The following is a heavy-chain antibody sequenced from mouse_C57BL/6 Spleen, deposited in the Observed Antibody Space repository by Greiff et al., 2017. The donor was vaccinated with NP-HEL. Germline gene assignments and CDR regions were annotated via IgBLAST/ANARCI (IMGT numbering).Heavy chain of an antibody. CDR2: INPNYGTT. CDR1: GYSFTDYN. J-gene: IGHJ1*03. CDR3: ARGFLYFDV. Sequence: EVQLVESGPELVKPGASVKISCKASGYSFTDYNMNWVKQSNGKSLEWIGVINPNYGTTSYNQKFKGKATLTVDQSSSTAYMQLHILTSEASAVYYCARGFLYFDVWGTGPPVTVSS. V-gene: IGHV1-39*01.